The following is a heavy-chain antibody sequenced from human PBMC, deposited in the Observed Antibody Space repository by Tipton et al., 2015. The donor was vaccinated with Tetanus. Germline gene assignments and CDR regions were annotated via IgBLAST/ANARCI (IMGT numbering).Heavy chain of an antibody. D-gene: IGHD6-6*01. CDR1: GFTFSSYG. J-gene: IGHJ4*02. Sequence: AASGFTFSSYGMHWVRQAPGKGLEWVAVISYDGSNKYYADSVKGRFTISRDDSKNTLYLQMNSLRAEDTAVYYCAKIPRGEAGSSFRGYWGQGTLVTVSS. V-gene: IGHV3-30*18. CDR2: ISYDGSNK. CDR3: AKIPRGEAGSSFRGY.